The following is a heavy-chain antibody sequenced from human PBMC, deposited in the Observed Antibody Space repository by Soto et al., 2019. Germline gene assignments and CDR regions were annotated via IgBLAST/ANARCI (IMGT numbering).Heavy chain of an antibody. CDR3: ARTTAYASSGYYYHTY. CDR1: GYTFTSYG. D-gene: IGHD3-22*01. CDR2: ISGYNGNT. J-gene: IGHJ4*02. V-gene: IGHV1-18*01. Sequence: QVQLVQSGAEVKKPGASVKVSCEASGYTFTSYGISWVRQAPGQGLEWMGWISGYNGNTKYAQKLQGRVPVTXXTXTXIAYMEPRSLISDDTAVYYCARTTAYASSGYYYHTYWGQGTQVTVSS.